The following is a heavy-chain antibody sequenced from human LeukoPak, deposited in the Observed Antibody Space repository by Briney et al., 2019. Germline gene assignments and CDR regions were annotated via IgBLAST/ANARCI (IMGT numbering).Heavy chain of an antibody. D-gene: IGHD5-18*01. J-gene: IGHJ4*02. V-gene: IGHV3-23*01. CDR3: ATDVDTAMVGPLNY. Sequence: GGSLRLSCAASGFTLSSYAMNWVRQAPGKGLEWVSAISGSGGSTYYAESVKGRFTISRDNSKNTLYLQMNSLRAEDTAVYYCATDVDTAMVGPLNYWGQGTLVTVSS. CDR1: GFTLSSYA. CDR2: ISGSGGST.